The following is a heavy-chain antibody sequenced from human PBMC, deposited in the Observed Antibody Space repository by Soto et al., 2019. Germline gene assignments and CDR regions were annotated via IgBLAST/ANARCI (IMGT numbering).Heavy chain of an antibody. D-gene: IGHD5-12*01. J-gene: IGHJ4*02. V-gene: IGHV4-30-4*01. CDR3: ARERHSGCRTNFDY. CDR2: IYYSGST. Sequence: PSETLSLTCIVSGGSISSGDYYWSWIRQPPGKGLECIGYIYYSGSTYYNPSLKSRVTISVDTSKNQFSLKLSSVTAADTAVYYCARERHSGCRTNFDYWGQGTQVTVSS. CDR1: GGSISSGDYY.